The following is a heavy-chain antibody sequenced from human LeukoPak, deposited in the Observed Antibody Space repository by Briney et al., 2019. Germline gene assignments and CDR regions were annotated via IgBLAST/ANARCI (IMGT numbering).Heavy chain of an antibody. J-gene: IGHJ4*02. V-gene: IGHV3-21*01. Sequence: GGSLRLSCAASGFTFSSYSMNWVRQAPGKGLEWVSSISSSSSYIYYADSVKGRFTISRDNAKNSLYLQMNSLRAEDTAVYYCARDRSSGFYCDYWGQGTLVTVS. CDR3: ARDRSSGFYCDY. CDR2: ISSSSSYI. D-gene: IGHD6-19*01. CDR1: GFTFSSYS.